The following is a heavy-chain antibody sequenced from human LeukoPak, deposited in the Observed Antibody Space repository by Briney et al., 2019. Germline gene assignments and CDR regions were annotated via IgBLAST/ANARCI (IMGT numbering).Heavy chain of an antibody. Sequence: GGSLRLSCAASGFTFSSYAMSWVRQAPGKGLEWVSAISGSGGSTYYADSVKGRFTISRDNSKNTLYLQMNSLRAEDTAVYYCAKDPVLISSGLLDYWGQGTLVTVSS. CDR1: GFTFSSYA. J-gene: IGHJ4*02. V-gene: IGHV3-23*01. CDR2: ISGSGGST. D-gene: IGHD3-22*01. CDR3: AKDPVLISSGLLDY.